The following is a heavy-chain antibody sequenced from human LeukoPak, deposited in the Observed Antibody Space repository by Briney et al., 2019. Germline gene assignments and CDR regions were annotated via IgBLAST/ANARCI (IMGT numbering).Heavy chain of an antibody. Sequence: PGGSLRLSCAASGFTFSSYSMNWVRQAPGKGLEWVSSISSSSYIYYADSVEGRFTISRDNAKNSLYLQMNSLRAEDTAVYYCARAERGYFDYWGQGTLVTVSS. V-gene: IGHV3-21*01. D-gene: IGHD1-1*01. CDR3: ARAERGYFDY. J-gene: IGHJ4*02. CDR2: ISSSSYI. CDR1: GFTFSSYS.